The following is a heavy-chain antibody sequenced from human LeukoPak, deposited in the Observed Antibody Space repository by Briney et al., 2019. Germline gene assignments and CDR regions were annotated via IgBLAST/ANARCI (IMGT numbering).Heavy chain of an antibody. CDR3: ARDWAVATISLMGH. D-gene: IGHD5-12*01. CDR2: INPNSGGT. V-gene: IGHV1-2*02. CDR1: GYTFTGYY. Sequence: ASVKVSCKASGYTFTGYYMHWVRQAPGQGLEWMGWINPNSGGTNYAQKLQGRVTMTTDTSTSTAYMELRSLRSDDTAVYYCARDWAVATISLMGHWGQGTLVTVSS. J-gene: IGHJ4*02.